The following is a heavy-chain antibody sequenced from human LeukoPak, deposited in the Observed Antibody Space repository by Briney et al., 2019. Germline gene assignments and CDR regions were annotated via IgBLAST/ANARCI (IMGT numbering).Heavy chain of an antibody. CDR1: GYTFSSYA. CDR2: ISGSGANT. V-gene: IGHV3-23*01. J-gene: IGHJ3*02. D-gene: IGHD3-22*01. CDR3: ARGRSGYGPFDAFDI. Sequence: QPGGSLRLSCTASGYTFSSYAMTWVRQAPGEGLEWVSAISGSGANTYYADSVKGRFAASRDNSKDPLYLQMRSLRAEDTAVYYCARGRSGYGPFDAFDIWGHGTWVTVSS.